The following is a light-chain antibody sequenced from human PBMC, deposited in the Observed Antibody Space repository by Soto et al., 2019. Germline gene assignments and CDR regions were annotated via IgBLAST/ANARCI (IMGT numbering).Light chain of an antibody. CDR1: QGGSHN. CDR2: CAI. J-gene: IGKJ4*01. Sequence: EIVLTQSPATLSVSPGGRAALSLRASQGGSHNFTWDQQEPCQPPRLLIFCAITRATGIPARFSGSGSEAEFALTISTLQSEDFAVYYCQQYSVWPLTFGGGTKVELK. CDR3: QQYSVWPLT. V-gene: IGKV3D-15*01.